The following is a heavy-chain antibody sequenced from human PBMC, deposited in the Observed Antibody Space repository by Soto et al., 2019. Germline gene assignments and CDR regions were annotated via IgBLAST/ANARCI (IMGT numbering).Heavy chain of an antibody. V-gene: IGHV4-59*01. Sequence: SETLSLTCTVSGGSISSYYWSWIRQPPGKGLEWIGYIYYSGSTNYNPSLKSRVTISVDTSKNQFSLKLSSVTAAETAVYYCARGAGRYRYGETYYCYYGMDVWGPGTTVTVYS. CDR2: IYYSGST. CDR1: GGSISSYY. CDR3: ARGAGRYRYGETYYCYYGMDV. J-gene: IGHJ6*02. D-gene: IGHD5-18*01.